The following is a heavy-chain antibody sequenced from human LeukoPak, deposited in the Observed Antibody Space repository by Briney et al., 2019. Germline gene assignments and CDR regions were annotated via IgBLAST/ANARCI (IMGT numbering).Heavy chain of an antibody. CDR1: GFTFSSYS. V-gene: IGHV3-21*01. CDR3: ARALYDYVWGSYRRYFDY. Sequence: PGGSLRLSCAASGFTFSSYSMNWVRQAPGKGLEWVSSISSSSSYIYYADSVKGRFTISRDNAKNSLYLQMNSLRAEDTAVYYCARALYDYVWGSYRRYFDYWGQGTLVTVSS. CDR2: ISSSSSYI. J-gene: IGHJ4*02. D-gene: IGHD3-16*02.